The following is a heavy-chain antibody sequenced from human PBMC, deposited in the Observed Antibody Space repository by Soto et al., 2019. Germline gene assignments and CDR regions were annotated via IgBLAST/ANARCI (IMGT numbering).Heavy chain of an antibody. D-gene: IGHD6-19*01. V-gene: IGHV1-46*01. J-gene: IGHJ1*01. Sequence: QVQLVQSGAEVKKPGASVKVSCKASGYTFTSYYMHWVRQAPGQGLEWMGIINPSGGSTSYAQKFQGRDTMTRDTYPSTVYTELSSLSSEDTAVYYCARDLGTVAETGPFQHWGQGTLVTVSS. CDR3: ARDLGTVAETGPFQH. CDR1: GYTFTSYY. CDR2: INPSGGST.